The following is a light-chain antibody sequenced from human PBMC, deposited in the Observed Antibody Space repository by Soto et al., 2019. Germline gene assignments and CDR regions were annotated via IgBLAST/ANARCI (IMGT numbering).Light chain of an antibody. CDR2: DAS. CDR3: QQTYSNLWT. J-gene: IGKJ1*01. V-gene: IGKV1-39*01. CDR1: QSVRRY. Sequence: IQLTHSPSSLSASVGEAVPITGRGSQSVRRYSNGYQQKSPTXPXLXXYDASTLHPVGPPSFSGRGSATAFTPTINNLQREDFADYFCQQTYSNLWTFGQGTKVDIK.